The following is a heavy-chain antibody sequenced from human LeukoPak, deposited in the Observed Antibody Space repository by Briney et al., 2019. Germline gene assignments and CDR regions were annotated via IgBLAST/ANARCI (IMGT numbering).Heavy chain of an antibody. V-gene: IGHV3-23*01. D-gene: IGHD1-26*01. J-gene: IGHJ4*02. CDR1: GLSFSSYA. CDR3: PKDLSSRGSSDY. CDR2: ISGSGGTT. Sequence: TGGSLRLSCAASGLSFSSYAMRWVRQAPGKGLEWVSAISGSGGTTYYADSVKGRFTISRDNSKNTLYLQMNSLRAEDTALYYCPKDLSSRGSSDYWGQGTLVTVSS.